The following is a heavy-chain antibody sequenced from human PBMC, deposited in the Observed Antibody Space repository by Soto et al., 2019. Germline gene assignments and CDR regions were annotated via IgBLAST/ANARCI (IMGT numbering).Heavy chain of an antibody. CDR2: ISSSSSVI. D-gene: IGHD7-27*01. V-gene: IGHV3-48*01. CDR1: GFILSDCA. J-gene: IGHJ6*03. Sequence: EVQLVESGGGLVQPGGSLRLSCATSGFILSDCAMNWVRQAPGKGLEWVSYISSSSSVIDYADSVKGRFTVSRDNARNSLYLQMNSGRAEDTAVYYCARDLSWGSNWYYYMDVWGKGTTVTVSS. CDR3: ARDLSWGSNWYYYMDV.